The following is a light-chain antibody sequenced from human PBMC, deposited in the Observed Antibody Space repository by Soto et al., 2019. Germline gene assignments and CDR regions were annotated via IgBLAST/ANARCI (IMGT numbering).Light chain of an antibody. CDR3: QQSYSTLPIT. CDR2: AAS. CDR1: QSISSY. Sequence: DIQMTQSPSSLSASVGDRVTXXXXXSQSISSYLNWYQQKPGKAPKLLIYAASSLQSGVPSRFSGSGSGTDFTLTISSLQPEDFATYYCQQSYSTLPITFGQGTRLEIK. V-gene: IGKV1-39*01. J-gene: IGKJ5*01.